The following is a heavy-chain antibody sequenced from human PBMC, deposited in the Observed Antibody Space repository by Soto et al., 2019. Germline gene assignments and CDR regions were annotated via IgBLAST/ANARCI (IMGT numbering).Heavy chain of an antibody. V-gene: IGHV4-39*01. CDR1: GGSISSSNYY. D-gene: IGHD2-15*01. CDR3: ARGGYCSGASCAYMGHYYYYGMDV. Sequence: SETLSLTCTVSGGSISSSNYYWGWIRQPPGKGLEWIGSIYYSGSTYYNPSIKSRVTISVDTSKNQFSLKLSSVTAADTAMYYCARGGYCSGASCAYMGHYYYYGMDVWGQGTTVTVSS. CDR2: IYYSGST. J-gene: IGHJ6*02.